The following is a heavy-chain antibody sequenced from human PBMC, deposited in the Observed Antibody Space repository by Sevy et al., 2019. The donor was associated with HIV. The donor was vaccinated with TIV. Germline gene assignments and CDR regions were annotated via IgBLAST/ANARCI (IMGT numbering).Heavy chain of an antibody. V-gene: IGHV3-9*01. CDR2: ISWNSASI. D-gene: IGHD2-8*01. J-gene: IGHJ4*01. CDR1: GFTFDDYA. Sequence: QLGGSLRLSCAASGFTFDDYAMHWVRQAPGKGLEWVSGISWNSASIDYADSVKGRFTISRDNAKNSLYLQMKSLRAEDTALYYCARDRDDGYCTNGVCFNFDNWGQGTLVTVSS. CDR3: ARDRDDGYCTNGVCFNFDN.